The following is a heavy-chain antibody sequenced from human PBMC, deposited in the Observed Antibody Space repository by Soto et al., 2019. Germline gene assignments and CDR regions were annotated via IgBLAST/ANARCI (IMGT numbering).Heavy chain of an antibody. CDR3: ARGGGPYGGYTGY. J-gene: IGHJ4*02. V-gene: IGHV3-21*01. Sequence: GGSLRLSSAASGFTFSSYSMNWVRQLPGKGLEWVSSISSSSSYIYYADSVKGRFTTSRDNAKNSLYLQMNSLRAEDTAVYYCARGGGPYGGYTGYWGQGTLVTVSS. CDR2: ISSSSSYI. D-gene: IGHD5-12*01. CDR1: GFTFSSYS.